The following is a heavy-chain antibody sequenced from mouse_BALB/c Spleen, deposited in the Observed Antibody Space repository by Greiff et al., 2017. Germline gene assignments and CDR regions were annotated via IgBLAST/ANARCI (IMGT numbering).Heavy chain of an antibody. J-gene: IGHJ2*01. Sequence: DVKLVESGGGLVKPGGSLKLSCAASGFAFSSYDMSWVRQTPEKRLEWVAYISSGGGSTYYPDTVKGRFTISRDNAKNTLYLQMSSLKSEDTAMYYCARHRPLYGNYEGDFYYFDYWGQGTTLTVSS. D-gene: IGHD2-10*02. CDR3: ARHRPLYGNYEGDFYYFDY. V-gene: IGHV5-12-1*01. CDR2: ISSGGGST. CDR1: GFAFSSYD.